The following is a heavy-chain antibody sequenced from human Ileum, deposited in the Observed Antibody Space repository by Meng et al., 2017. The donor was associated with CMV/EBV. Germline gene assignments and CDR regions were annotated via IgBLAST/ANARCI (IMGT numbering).Heavy chain of an antibody. D-gene: IGHD3-16*01. V-gene: IGHV3-20*04. CDR2: INWNGGST. Sequence: GESLKISCAASGFTFNDYELSWVRQAPGKGLEWVAGINWNGGSTAYADSGKGRFTISRDNAKNSLYLQMNSLRAEDTAVYYCAKEGGYWGQGTLVTVSS. CDR1: GFTFNDYE. CDR3: AKEGGY. J-gene: IGHJ4*02.